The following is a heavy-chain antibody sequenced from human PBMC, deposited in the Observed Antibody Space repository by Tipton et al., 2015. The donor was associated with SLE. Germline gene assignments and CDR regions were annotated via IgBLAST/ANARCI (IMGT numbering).Heavy chain of an antibody. CDR2: ISYDGSNK. Sequence: SLRLSCAASGFTFSSYSMNWVRQAPGKGLEWVAVISYDGSNKYYADSVKGRFTISRDNSKNTLYLQMNSLRAEDTAVYYCAKGREYSSGFYDYWGQGTLVTVSS. J-gene: IGHJ4*02. V-gene: IGHV3-30*18. CDR3: AKGREYSSGFYDY. D-gene: IGHD6-19*01. CDR1: GFTFSSYS.